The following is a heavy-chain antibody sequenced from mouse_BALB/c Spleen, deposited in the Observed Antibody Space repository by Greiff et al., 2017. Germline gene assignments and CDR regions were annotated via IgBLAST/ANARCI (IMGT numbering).Heavy chain of an antibody. CDR1: GFTFSSYA. CDR2: ISSGGSYT. J-gene: IGHJ4*01. V-gene: IGHV5-9-3*01. Sequence: EVQLVESGGGLVKPGGSLKLSCAASGFTFSSYAMSWVRQTPEKRLEWVATISSGGSYTYYPDSVKGRVTISRDNAKNTLYLQMSSLRSEDTAMYYCARQGGDYAMDYWGQGTSVTVSS. CDR3: ARQGGDYAMDY.